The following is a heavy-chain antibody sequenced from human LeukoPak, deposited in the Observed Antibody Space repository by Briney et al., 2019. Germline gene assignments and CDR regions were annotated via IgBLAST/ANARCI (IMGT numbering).Heavy chain of an antibody. J-gene: IGHJ5*02. CDR1: GGSISSYY. CDR3: ARSSYYDFWSGYYWGWWLDP. CDR2: IYYSGST. V-gene: IGHV4-59*01. D-gene: IGHD3-3*01. Sequence: SETLSLTCTVSGGSISSYYWSWIRQPPGKGLEWIGYIYYSGSTNYNPSLKSRVTISVDTSKNQFSLKLSSVTAADTAVYYCARSSYYDFWSGYYWGWWLDPWGQGTLVTVSS.